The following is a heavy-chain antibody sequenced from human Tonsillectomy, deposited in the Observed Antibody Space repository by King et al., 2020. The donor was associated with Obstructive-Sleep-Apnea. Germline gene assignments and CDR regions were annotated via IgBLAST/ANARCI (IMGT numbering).Heavy chain of an antibody. CDR2: ISSSAGTG. CDR3: ASYYGDRRNPNSYHYYGMDV. D-gene: IGHD4-17*01. CDR1: GFTFSDYY. V-gene: IGHV3-11*01. Sequence: VQLVESGGGLVKPGGSLRLSCAASGFTFSDYYMSWIRQAPGKGLEWISYISSSAGTGDYADSVKGRFTMSRDNAKNSLYLQMNSLGADATAVYYCASYYGDRRNPNSYHYYGMDVWGQGTTVTVSS. J-gene: IGHJ6*02.